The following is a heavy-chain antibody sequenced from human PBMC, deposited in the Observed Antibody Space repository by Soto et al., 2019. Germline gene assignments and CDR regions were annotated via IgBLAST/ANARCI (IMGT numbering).Heavy chain of an antibody. CDR2: ISAYNGNT. V-gene: IGHV1-18*01. CDR1: GYTFTSYG. D-gene: IGHD2-2*01. CDR3: ARDRAKVTPAAIYGIDV. Sequence: QVQLVQSGAEVKKPGASVKVSCKASGYTFTSYGISWVRQAPGQGLEWMGWISAYNGNTNYAQKLQGRVTMTTDTSTSTAYMELRSLRSDDTAVYYCARDRAKVTPAAIYGIDVWGQGTTVTVSS. J-gene: IGHJ6*02.